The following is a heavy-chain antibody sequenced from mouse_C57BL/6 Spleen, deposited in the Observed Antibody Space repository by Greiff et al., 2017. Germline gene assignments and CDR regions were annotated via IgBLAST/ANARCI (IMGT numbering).Heavy chain of an antibody. D-gene: IGHD2-2*01. Sequence: EVQLQQSGPVLVKPGASVKMSCKASGYTFTDYYMNWVNQSHGKSLEWIGVINPYNGGTNYNQKFKGKATLTVDKASSTDYMGLNSLTSEDSAVYCCASSQGVRNFDDWGQGTTLTVSS. J-gene: IGHJ2*01. CDR1: GYTFTDYY. CDR3: ASSQGVRNFDD. CDR2: INPYNGGT. V-gene: IGHV1-19*01.